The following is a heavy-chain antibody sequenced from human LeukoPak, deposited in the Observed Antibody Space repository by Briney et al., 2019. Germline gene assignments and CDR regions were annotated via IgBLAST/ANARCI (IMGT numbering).Heavy chain of an antibody. CDR1: GGTFSSYA. V-gene: IGHV1-69*13. D-gene: IGHD3-10*01. Sequence: SSVKVSCKASGGTFSSYAISWVRQPPGQGLEWMGEIIPIFGTPNYSQKFHGRVTITADESTSTAYMELRSLRSEDTAVYYCARCVVGSGSYYLFDYWGQGTLVTVSS. CDR2: IIPIFGTP. J-gene: IGHJ4*02. CDR3: ARCVVGSGSYYLFDY.